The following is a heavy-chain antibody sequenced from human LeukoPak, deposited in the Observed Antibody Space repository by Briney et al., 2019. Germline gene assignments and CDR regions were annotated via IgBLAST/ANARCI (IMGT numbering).Heavy chain of an antibody. CDR1: GDSISSGLYY. CDR2: ILTTGNT. V-gene: IGHV4-61*02. J-gene: IGHJ4*02. CDR3: GRLGSGTLEFDS. Sequence: PSETLSLTCTVSGDSISSGLYYWRWIRQPAGRGLEWVGRILTTGNTDYNASLESRVTISVETSKNVCSMNLTSVTAADTAVYFCGRLGSGTLEFDSWGRGTLVTVSS. D-gene: IGHD1-7*01.